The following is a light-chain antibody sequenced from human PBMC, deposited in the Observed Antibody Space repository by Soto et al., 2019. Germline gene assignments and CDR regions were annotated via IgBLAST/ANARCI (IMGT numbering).Light chain of an antibody. Sequence: QPVLTQPPSASGSPGQSVTISCTGTSSDVGGYNYVSWYQQHPGKAPKLMIYEVSKRPSGVPDRFSGSKSGNTASLTVSGLQAEDEADYYCSSYAGSNTSFGGGTKVTVL. CDR1: SSDVGGYNY. CDR2: EVS. J-gene: IGLJ2*01. CDR3: SSYAGSNTS. V-gene: IGLV2-8*01.